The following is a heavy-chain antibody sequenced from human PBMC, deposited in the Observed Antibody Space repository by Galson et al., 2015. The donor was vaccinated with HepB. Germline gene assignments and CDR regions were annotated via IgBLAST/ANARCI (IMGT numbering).Heavy chain of an antibody. J-gene: IGHJ6*03. Sequence: SPRLSCAASGFTFSNYWMHWVRQDPGKGLVWVSRITGDMSITDHADSVKGPFTLSRDNSRNKLYLQMNSLRVEDTAVYYCVRENIAASMDVWGKGTTVTVSS. CDR3: VRENIAASMDV. CDR1: GFTFSNYW. V-gene: IGHV3-74*01. D-gene: IGHD6-13*01. CDR2: ITGDMSIT.